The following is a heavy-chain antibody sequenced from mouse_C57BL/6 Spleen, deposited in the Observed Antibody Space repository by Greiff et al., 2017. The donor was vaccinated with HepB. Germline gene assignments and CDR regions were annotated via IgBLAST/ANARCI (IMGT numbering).Heavy chain of an antibody. CDR2: INYDGSST. J-gene: IGHJ4*01. V-gene: IGHV5-16*01. Sequence: DVKLVESEGGLVQSGSSMKLSCTASGFTFSDYYMAWVRQVPEKGLEWVANINYDGSSTYYLDSLKSRFIISRGNAKDILYLQMSSLKSEDTATYYCARGYSGYAVDYWSQGASATVSS. D-gene: IGHD3-1*01. CDR3: ARGYSGYAVDY. CDR1: GFTFSDYY.